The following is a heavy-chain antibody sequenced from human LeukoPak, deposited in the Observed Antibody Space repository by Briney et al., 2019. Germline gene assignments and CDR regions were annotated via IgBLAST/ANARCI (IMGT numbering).Heavy chain of an antibody. J-gene: IGHJ4*02. V-gene: IGHV3-48*03. D-gene: IGHD2-15*01. CDR3: ARVVVAATWDV. Sequence: GGSLRLSCAASGFTFSSYEMNWVRQAPGKGLEWVSYISSSGSTIYYADSVKGRFTISRDNANNSLYLQMNSLRAEDTAVYYCARVVVAATWDVWGQGTLVTVSS. CDR2: ISSSGSTI. CDR1: GFTFSSYE.